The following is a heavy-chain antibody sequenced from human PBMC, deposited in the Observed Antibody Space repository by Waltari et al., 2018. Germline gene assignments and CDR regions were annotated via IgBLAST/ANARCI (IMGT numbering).Heavy chain of an antibody. CDR2: FSPNNGDN. CDR1: GYTFTGYY. V-gene: IGHV1-2*02. Sequence: QVQLAQSGAEEKKPGASVTVSCKASGYTFTGYYIHLVRQAPGQGLEWMGWFSPNNGDNKYAQKFQGRVTKTRDTSINTAYMELSSLTSDDTAVYYCARDGPGAGNDDFDYWGQGTLVSVSS. J-gene: IGHJ4*02. CDR3: ARDGPGAGNDDFDY. D-gene: IGHD3-10*01.